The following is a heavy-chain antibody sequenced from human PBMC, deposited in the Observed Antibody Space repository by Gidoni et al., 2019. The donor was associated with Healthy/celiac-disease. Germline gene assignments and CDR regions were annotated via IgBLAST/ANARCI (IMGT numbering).Heavy chain of an antibody. CDR1: VFTFRSDS. D-gene: IGHD3-10*01. Sequence: EVQLVESGGGLVQPGGSLRLYCAASVFTFRSDSMNWVRQAPGKGLEWVSYISSSSSTIYYADSVKGRFTISRDNAKNSLYLQMNSLRDEDTAVYYCARGGSPPYYYYYGMDVWGQGTTVTVSS. V-gene: IGHV3-48*02. J-gene: IGHJ6*02. CDR2: ISSSSSTI. CDR3: ARGGSPPYYYYYGMDV.